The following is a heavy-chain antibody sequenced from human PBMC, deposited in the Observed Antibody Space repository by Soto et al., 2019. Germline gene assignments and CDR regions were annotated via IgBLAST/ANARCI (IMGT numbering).Heavy chain of an antibody. V-gene: IGHV1-2*02. Sequence: QVQLVQSGAEVRKPGASVKVSCKASGYSFTGYFIHWVRQAPEQGLEWMGWINPNTGVTNYAQRFKGRVTMTRDTSITTAYVDLTSLTSDDTAVYYCAREGPDPWFDPWGQGTLVTVSS. J-gene: IGHJ5*02. CDR2: INPNTGVT. CDR1: GYSFTGYF. CDR3: AREGPDPWFDP.